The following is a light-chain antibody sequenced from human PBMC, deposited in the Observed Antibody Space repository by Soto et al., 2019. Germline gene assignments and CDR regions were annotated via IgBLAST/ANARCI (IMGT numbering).Light chain of an antibody. V-gene: IGKV1-39*01. J-gene: IGKJ1*01. CDR1: QSISSY. CDR3: QQSYGTPWT. CDR2: TAS. Sequence: DILMTQSPSSLSAFVGDRVTITCRTSQSISSYLNWYQQKPGKAPKLLIYTASSLQSGVPSRFSGSGSGTDFTLTISSLQPEDFATYYCQQSYGTPWTFGQGTKVEIK.